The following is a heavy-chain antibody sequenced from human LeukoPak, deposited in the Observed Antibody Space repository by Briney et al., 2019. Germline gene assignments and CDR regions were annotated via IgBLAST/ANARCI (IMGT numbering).Heavy chain of an antibody. J-gene: IGHJ4*02. V-gene: IGHV1-2*02. CDR2: INPDSAGT. D-gene: IGHD6-6*01. CDR1: GYTFTGYY. CDR3: ARGIAAHIDY. Sequence: ASVKVSCKASGYTFTGYYMHWVRQAPGQGLEWVGWINPDSAGTDYAQKFQGRVTMTRDTSISTAYMELSRLRSDDTAVYYCARGIAAHIDYWGQGTLVTVSS.